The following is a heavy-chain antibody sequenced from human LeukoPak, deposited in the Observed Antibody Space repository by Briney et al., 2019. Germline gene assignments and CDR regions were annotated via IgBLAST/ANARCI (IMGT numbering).Heavy chain of an antibody. D-gene: IGHD2-15*01. CDR2: IYSGGST. V-gene: IGHV3-53*01. Sequence: SGGSLRLSCAASGFTVSSNYMSWVRQAPGKGLEWVSVIYSGGSTYYADSVKGRFTISRDNSKNTLYLQMNSLRAEDTAVYYCARRYCYKCGMDVWGQGTTVTVSS. J-gene: IGHJ6*02. CDR3: ARRYCYKCGMDV. CDR1: GFTVSSNY.